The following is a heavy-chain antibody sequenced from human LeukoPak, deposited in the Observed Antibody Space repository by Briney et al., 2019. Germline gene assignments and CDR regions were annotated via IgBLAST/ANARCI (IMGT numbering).Heavy chain of an antibody. CDR3: ARGEGGYNYAF. V-gene: IGHV5-51*01. J-gene: IGHJ4*02. CDR1: GYSFSSYW. Sequence: GESLKISCKASGYSFSSYWIAWVRQIPGKGVEWMGIINPADSDTRYSLSIQGQVTISADRSISTAYLQWSSLKASDTAIYYCARGEGGYNYAFWGQGTLVSVSS. CDR2: INPADSDT. D-gene: IGHD5-24*01.